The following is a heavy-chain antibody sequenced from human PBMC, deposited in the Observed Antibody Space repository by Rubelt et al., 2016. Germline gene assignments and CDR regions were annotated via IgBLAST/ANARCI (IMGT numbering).Heavy chain of an antibody. D-gene: IGHD6-19*01. Sequence: QVQLVQSGAEAKKPGASVKVSCKAAGYSFTTYSIHWVRRAPGQRLEWMGWVNAGNGNTKYSQKFQGRCPITRDTSARTAYMELGSLRSEDTAIYYCATGYSSGWYVAYWGQGTLVTVSS. CDR2: VNAGNGNT. CDR1: GYSFTTYS. V-gene: IGHV1-3*01. J-gene: IGHJ4*02. CDR3: ATGYSSGWYVAY.